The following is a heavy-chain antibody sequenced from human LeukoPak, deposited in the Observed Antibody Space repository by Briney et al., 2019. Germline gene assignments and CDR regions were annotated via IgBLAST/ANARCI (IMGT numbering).Heavy chain of an antibody. CDR1: VGSFSYYY. V-gene: IGHV4-34*01. J-gene: IGHJ5*02. CDR3: AREVRYCSGGSCLGVNWFDP. CDR2: SNHRGST. D-gene: IGHD2-15*01. Sequence: PSETLSVTFAGYVGSFSYYYWSGIRQPGGKGLDRIGESNHRGSTNYNPSLKSRVTISVDTSKNQFSLKLSSVTDADTALYYCAREVRYCSGGSCLGVNWFDPWGQGTLVTVSS.